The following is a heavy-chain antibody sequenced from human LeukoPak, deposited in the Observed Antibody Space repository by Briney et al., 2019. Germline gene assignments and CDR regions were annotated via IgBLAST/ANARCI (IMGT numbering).Heavy chain of an antibody. CDR2: IYYSGST. D-gene: IGHD3-9*01. CDR3: AGAGGMLRYFDWLYP. V-gene: IGHV4-30-4*01. Sequence: SQTLSLTCTVSGGSISSGDYYWSWIRQPPGKGLEWIGYIYYSGSTYYNPSLKSRVTISVDTSKNQFSLKLSSVTAADTAVYYCAGAGGMLRYFDWLYPWGQGTLATVSS. CDR1: GGSISSGDYY. J-gene: IGHJ5*02.